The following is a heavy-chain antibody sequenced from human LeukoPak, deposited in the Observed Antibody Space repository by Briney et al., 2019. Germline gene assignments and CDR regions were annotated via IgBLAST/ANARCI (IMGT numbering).Heavy chain of an antibody. CDR1: GYSFTSYW. CDR3: ARAPYSSGWYGAFDY. D-gene: IGHD6-19*01. V-gene: IGHV5-51*01. J-gene: IGHJ4*02. CDR2: IYPGDSDT. Sequence: GESLKISCKGSGYSFTSYWIGWVRQMPGKGLEWMGIIYPGDSDTRYSPSFQGQVTILADKSISTAYLQWSSLKASDTAMYYCARAPYSSGWYGAFDYWGQGTLVTVSS.